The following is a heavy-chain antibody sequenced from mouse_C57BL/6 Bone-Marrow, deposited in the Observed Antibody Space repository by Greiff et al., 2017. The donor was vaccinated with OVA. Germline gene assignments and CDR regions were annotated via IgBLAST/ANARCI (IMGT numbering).Heavy chain of an antibody. V-gene: IGHV2-2*01. Sequence: VQGVESGPGLVQPSQSLSITCTVSGFSLTSYGVHWVRQSPGKGLEWLGVIWSGGSTDYNAAFISRLSISKDNSKSQVFFKMNSLQADDTAIYYCARMRDYDGAMDYWGQGTSVTVSS. CDR2: IWSGGST. J-gene: IGHJ4*01. CDR3: ARMRDYDGAMDY. D-gene: IGHD2-4*01. CDR1: GFSLTSYG.